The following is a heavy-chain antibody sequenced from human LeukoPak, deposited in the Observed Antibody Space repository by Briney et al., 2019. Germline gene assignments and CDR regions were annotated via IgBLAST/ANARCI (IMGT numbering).Heavy chain of an antibody. CDR3: ARVRRGRAATIKQGDYYYYYYMDV. D-gene: IGHD5-24*01. CDR2: INHSGST. CDR1: GGSFSGYY. V-gene: IGHV4-34*01. Sequence: SETLSLTCAVYGGSFSGYYWSWIRQPPGKGLEWIGEINHSGSTNYNPSLKSRVTISVDTSKNQFSLKLSSVTAADTAVYYCARVRRGRAATIKQGDYYYYYYMDVWGKGTTVTVSS. J-gene: IGHJ6*03.